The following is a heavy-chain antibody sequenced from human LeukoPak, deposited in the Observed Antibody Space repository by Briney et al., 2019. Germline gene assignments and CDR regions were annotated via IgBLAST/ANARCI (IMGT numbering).Heavy chain of an antibody. V-gene: IGHV4-4*07. D-gene: IGHD4-17*01. CDR3: ARAYGDYEHYYYYGMDV. Sequence: PWETLSLTCTVSGGSISSDYWSWIRQPAGKGLEWIGRIYTSGSTNYNPSLKSRVTMSVDTSKNQFSLKLSSVTAADTAVYYCARAYGDYEHYYYYGMDVWGQGTTVTVSS. CDR2: IYTSGST. CDR1: GGSISSDY. J-gene: IGHJ6*02.